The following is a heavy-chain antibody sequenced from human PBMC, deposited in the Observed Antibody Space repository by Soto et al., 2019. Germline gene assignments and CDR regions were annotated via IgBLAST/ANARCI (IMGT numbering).Heavy chain of an antibody. V-gene: IGHV1-18*01. Sequence: QVQLVQSGAEMKKPGASVKVSCKASVYTFTSYCISCVRQAPGQGLEWMVWIRAYNGNTNYAQKLQGRVTMTTDTSTSTAYMELRSLRSDDTAVYYCRVGYSSSWYVLDYWGQGTLVTVSS. CDR1: VYTFTSYC. CDR2: IRAYNGNT. J-gene: IGHJ4*02. CDR3: RVGYSSSWYVLDY. D-gene: IGHD6-13*01.